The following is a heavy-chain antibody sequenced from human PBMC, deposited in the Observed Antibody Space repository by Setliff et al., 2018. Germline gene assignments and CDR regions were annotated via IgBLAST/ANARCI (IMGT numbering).Heavy chain of an antibody. J-gene: IGHJ6*03. D-gene: IGHD5-18*01. Sequence: SVKVSCKASGGTFTNYGVSWVRQAPGQGLERMGGTIPLFGTTDYAQKFHGRVTIITDESTSTAYMELSSLTSDDTAVYYCAREGVDTRSSTDYRYYMDVWGKGTTVTVSS. V-gene: IGHV1-69*05. CDR1: GGTFTNYG. CDR2: TIPLFGTT. CDR3: AREGVDTRSSTDYRYYMDV.